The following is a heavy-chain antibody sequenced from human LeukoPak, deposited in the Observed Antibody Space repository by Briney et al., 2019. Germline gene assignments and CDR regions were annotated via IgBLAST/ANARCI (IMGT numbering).Heavy chain of an antibody. Sequence: SVKVSCKASGYTFTSYDINWVRQATGQGLEWMGWMNPNSGNTGYAQKFQGRVTMTRNTSIGTAYMELSSLRSEDTAVYYCARGGYDILTGYYSGDYWGQGTLVTVSS. J-gene: IGHJ4*02. CDR3: ARGGYDILTGYYSGDY. D-gene: IGHD3-9*01. V-gene: IGHV1-8*01. CDR1: GYTFTSYD. CDR2: MNPNSGNT.